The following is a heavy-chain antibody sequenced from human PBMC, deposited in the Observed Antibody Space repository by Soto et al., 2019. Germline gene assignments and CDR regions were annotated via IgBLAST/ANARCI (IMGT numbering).Heavy chain of an antibody. D-gene: IGHD3-10*01. V-gene: IGHV2-5*02. CDR1: GFSLSTSGVG. CDR3: ARYGSGSYYLPYFDY. J-gene: IGHJ4*02. Sequence: QITLKESGPPLVKPTQTLTLTCTFSGFSLSTSGVGVGWIRQPPGKALEWLALIYWDDDKRYSPSLKSRLTITKDTSKNQVVLTMTNMDPVDTATYYCARYGSGSYYLPYFDYWGQGTLVTVSS. CDR2: IYWDDDK.